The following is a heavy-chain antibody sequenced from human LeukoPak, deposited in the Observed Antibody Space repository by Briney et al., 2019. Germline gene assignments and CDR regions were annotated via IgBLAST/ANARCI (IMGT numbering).Heavy chain of an antibody. CDR1: GGSISSNNYY. Sequence: SETLSLTCTVSGGSISSNNYYWGWIRQPPGMALEWIGTMYYSGNTYYNPSLKSRVTISVDTSKNQFSLKLSSVTAADTAVYYCARENLGRRFVFDIWGQGTMITVS. CDR3: ARENLGRRFVFDI. V-gene: IGHV4-39*07. J-gene: IGHJ3*02. D-gene: IGHD1-1*01. CDR2: MYYSGNT.